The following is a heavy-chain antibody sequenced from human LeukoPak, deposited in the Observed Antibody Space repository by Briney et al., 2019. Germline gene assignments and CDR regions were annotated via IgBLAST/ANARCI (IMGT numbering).Heavy chain of an antibody. CDR3: ARVGDYENSGSQPFDY. J-gene: IGHJ4*02. Sequence: PGGSLRLSCAASGFIFSSFGMHWVRQAPGKGLEWVAVIWHDGSYKYYLDSVKGRFTISRDNAKNTLNLQTNNLRVEDTAVYYCARVGDYENSGSQPFDYWGQGTLVTVSS. CDR1: GFIFSSFG. V-gene: IGHV3-33*01. D-gene: IGHD3-22*01. CDR2: IWHDGSYK.